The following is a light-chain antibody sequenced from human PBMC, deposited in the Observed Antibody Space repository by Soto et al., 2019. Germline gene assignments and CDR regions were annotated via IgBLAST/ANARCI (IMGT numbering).Light chain of an antibody. J-gene: IGKJ3*01. V-gene: IGKV3-20*01. CDR1: QSVSSSS. Sequence: EMVLTQSPGTLSLSPGERATLSCRASQSVSSSSLAWYQQKPGQAPRLLIYDASSRATGIPDRFSGSGSGTDFTLTISRLEPEDFAVYYCQQYGSSPLFGPGTKVDTK. CDR2: DAS. CDR3: QQYGSSPL.